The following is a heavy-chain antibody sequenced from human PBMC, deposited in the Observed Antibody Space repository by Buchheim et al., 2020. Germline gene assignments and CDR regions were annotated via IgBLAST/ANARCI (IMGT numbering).Heavy chain of an antibody. CDR3: ARERVVPHYYYYYGMDV. CDR1: GYTFTGYY. CDR2: INPNSGGT. J-gene: IGHJ6*02. D-gene: IGHD2-15*01. V-gene: IGHV1-2*04. Sequence: QVQLVQSGAEVKKPGASVKVSCKASGYTFTGYYMHWVRQAPGQGLEWMGWINPNSGGTNYAQKFQGWVTMTRDTSITTDYMELSRLRSDDTAVYYCARERVVPHYYYYYGMDVWGQGTT.